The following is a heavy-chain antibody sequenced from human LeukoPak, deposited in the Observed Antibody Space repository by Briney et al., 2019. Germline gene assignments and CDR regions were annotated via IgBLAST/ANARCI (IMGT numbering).Heavy chain of an antibody. V-gene: IGHV4-59*08. CDR3: ARQAAAGKRQFDP. Sequence: PSETLSLTCTVSGGSISSYYWSWTRQPPGKGLEWIGYIYYSGSTNYNPSLKSRVTISVDTSKNQFSLKLSSVTAADTAVYYCARQAAAGKRQFDPWGQGTLVTVSS. D-gene: IGHD6-13*01. CDR1: GGSISSYY. J-gene: IGHJ5*02. CDR2: IYYSGST.